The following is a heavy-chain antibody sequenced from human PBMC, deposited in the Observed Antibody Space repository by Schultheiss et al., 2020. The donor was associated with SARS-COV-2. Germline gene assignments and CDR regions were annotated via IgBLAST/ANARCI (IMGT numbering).Heavy chain of an antibody. CDR2: IYYSGST. D-gene: IGHD2-15*01. V-gene: IGHV4-59*06. CDR1: GGSISTYY. Sequence: SETLSLTCTVSGGSISTYYWSWIRQPPGKGLEWIGYIYYSGSTYYNPSLKSRVTISVDTSKNQFSLKLSSVTAADTAVYYCARVYCSGGSCYLDAFDIWGQGTMVTVSS. CDR3: ARVYCSGGSCYLDAFDI. J-gene: IGHJ3*02.